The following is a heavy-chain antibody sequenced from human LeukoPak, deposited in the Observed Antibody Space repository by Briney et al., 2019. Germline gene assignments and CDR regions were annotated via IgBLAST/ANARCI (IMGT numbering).Heavy chain of an antibody. J-gene: IGHJ4*02. CDR2: IIPIFGTA. CDR3: ASKRGYSYGFDY. D-gene: IGHD5-18*01. V-gene: IGHV1-69*13. Sequence: WASVKVSCKASGGTFSSYAISWVRQAPGQGLEWMGGIIPIFGTANYAQKFQGRVTITADESTSTAYMELSSLRSEDTAVYYCASKRGYSYGFDYWGQGTLVTVSS. CDR1: GGTFSSYA.